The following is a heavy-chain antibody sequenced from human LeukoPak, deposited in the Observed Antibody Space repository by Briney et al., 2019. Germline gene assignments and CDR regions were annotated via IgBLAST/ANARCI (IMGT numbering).Heavy chain of an antibody. J-gene: IGHJ5*02. V-gene: IGHV1-2*02. CDR2: INPNSGGT. CDR3: ARDRSGSYQGFDP. Sequence: ASVKVSCKASGGSFSDYALNWVRQAPGQGLEWMGWINPNSGGTNYAQKFQGRVTMTRDTSISTAYMELSRLRSDDTAVYYCARDRSGSYQGFDPWGQGTLVTVSS. CDR1: GGSFSDYA. D-gene: IGHD1-26*01.